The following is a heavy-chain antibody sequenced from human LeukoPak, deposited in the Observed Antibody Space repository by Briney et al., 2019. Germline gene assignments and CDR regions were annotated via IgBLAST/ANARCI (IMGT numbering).Heavy chain of an antibody. D-gene: IGHD4-17*01. V-gene: IGHV3-66*01. CDR1: GITVSTNY. CDR2: IYSGGAT. J-gene: IGHJ4*02. CDR3: ASLMTTVTADYFDY. Sequence: GGSLRLSCAASGITVSTNYMSWVRQAPGKGLEWVSIIYSGGATFYADSVKGRFTISRENSKNTLWLQMNSLRAEDTAVYYCASLMTTVTADYFDYWGQGTLVTVSS.